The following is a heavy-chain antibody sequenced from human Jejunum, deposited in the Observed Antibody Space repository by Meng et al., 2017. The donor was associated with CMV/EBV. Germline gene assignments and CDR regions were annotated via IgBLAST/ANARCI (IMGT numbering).Heavy chain of an antibody. Sequence: SGTTIPNYGSSGVRRPAGQGLEWMGWMNPTTADTGYAQKFLGRVTVSRDTSISTAYMELSSLRSDDTAIYYCARRGSIWYRAHFWDYWGKGTLVTVSS. V-gene: IGHV1-8*01. CDR2: MNPTTADT. CDR3: ARRGSIWYRAHFWDY. CDR1: GTTIPNYG. D-gene: IGHD6-13*01. J-gene: IGHJ4*02.